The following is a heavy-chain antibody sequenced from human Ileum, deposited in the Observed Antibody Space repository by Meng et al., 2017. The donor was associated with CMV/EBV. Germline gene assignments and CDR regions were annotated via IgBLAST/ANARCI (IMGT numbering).Heavy chain of an antibody. CDR3: ARFTVTMGAY. CDR1: GSPFTDDS. Sequence: SCKAAGSPFTDDSLPGVRQAPGQGLEWMGRIRPSSGDTKIAQKFQGRVTMTRDTSINTVYMELNSLTSDDTAVYYCARFTVTMGAYWGQGALVTVSS. CDR2: IRPSSGDT. D-gene: IGHD4-17*01. J-gene: IGHJ4*02. V-gene: IGHV1-2*06.